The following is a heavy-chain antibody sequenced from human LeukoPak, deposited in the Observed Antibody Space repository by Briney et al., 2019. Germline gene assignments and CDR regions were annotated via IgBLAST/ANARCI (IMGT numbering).Heavy chain of an antibody. D-gene: IGHD3-22*01. Sequence: GGSLTLSCAASGFTFSSYSMNWVRQPPGKGLEWVSAINDSGGSTYYADSVRGRFTISRDNSKNTLYLQMNSLRAEDSAVYYCARGITMIVVVTPVYWGQGTLVTVSS. V-gene: IGHV3-23*01. CDR3: ARGITMIVVVTPVY. CDR1: GFTFSSYS. J-gene: IGHJ4*02. CDR2: INDSGGST.